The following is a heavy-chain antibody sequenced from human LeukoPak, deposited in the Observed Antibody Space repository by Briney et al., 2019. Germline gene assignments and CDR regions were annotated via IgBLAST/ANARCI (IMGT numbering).Heavy chain of an antibody. Sequence: GGSLRLSCAASGFTFSSYGMHWVRQAPGKGLEWVAVIPYDGSNKYYADSVKGRFTISRDNSKNTLYLQMDSLRADDTAVYYCAKSSRYGTGWYGKIDYWGQGTLVTVSS. CDR3: AKSSRYGTGWYGKIDY. CDR1: GFTFSSYG. J-gene: IGHJ4*02. D-gene: IGHD6-19*01. CDR2: IPYDGSNK. V-gene: IGHV3-30*18.